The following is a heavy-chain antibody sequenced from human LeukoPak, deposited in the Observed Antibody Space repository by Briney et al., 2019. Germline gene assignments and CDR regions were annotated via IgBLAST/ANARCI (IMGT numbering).Heavy chain of an antibody. J-gene: IGHJ4*02. CDR1: GGSISSSSYY. Sequence: SATLSLTCTVSGGSISSSSYYWGWIRRPPGKGLEWIGSIFYSGSTYYNPSLNSRVAISVDTSKNQFSLRLNSVTAADTAVYYCARRGYSSSWYYFDYWGQGTLVTVSS. CDR3: ARRGYSSSWYYFDY. V-gene: IGHV4-39*01. D-gene: IGHD6-13*01. CDR2: IFYSGST.